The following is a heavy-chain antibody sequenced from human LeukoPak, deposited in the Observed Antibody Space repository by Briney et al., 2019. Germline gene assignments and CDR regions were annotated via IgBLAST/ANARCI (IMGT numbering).Heavy chain of an antibody. Sequence: GRTLRLSCAASGLTFSSYGMHWVRQAPGKGLEWVAVIWYDGSNKYYADSVKGRFTISRDNSKNTLFLQMNSLRAEDTAVYYCARDFVAYDSSGYPPFVDYWGQGTLVTVSS. CDR2: IWYDGSNK. CDR3: ARDFVAYDSSGYPPFVDY. J-gene: IGHJ4*02. V-gene: IGHV3-33*01. D-gene: IGHD3-22*01. CDR1: GLTFSSYG.